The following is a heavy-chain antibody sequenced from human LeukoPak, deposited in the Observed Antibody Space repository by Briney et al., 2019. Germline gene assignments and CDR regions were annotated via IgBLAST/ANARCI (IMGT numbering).Heavy chain of an antibody. J-gene: IGHJ6*03. D-gene: IGHD3-10*01. CDR1: GGTFSSYA. CDR2: IIPIFGTA. V-gene: IGHV1-69*06. Sequence: PGASVKVSCKASGGTFSSYAISWVRQAPGQGLEWMGGIIPIFGTANYAQKFQGRVTITADKSTSTAYMELSSLRSEDTAVYYCARGIWFGELRVYYYYYMDVWGKGTTVTVSS. CDR3: ARGIWFGELRVYYYYYMDV.